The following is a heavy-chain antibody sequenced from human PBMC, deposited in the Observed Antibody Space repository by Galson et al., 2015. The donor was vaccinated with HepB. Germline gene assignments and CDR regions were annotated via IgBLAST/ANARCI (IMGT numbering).Heavy chain of an antibody. D-gene: IGHD3-10*01. CDR1: GFTFSSYS. J-gene: IGHJ3*02. CDR3: ASPGARGSGPPLMAFDI. V-gene: IGHV3-21*01. Sequence: SLRLSCAASGFTFSSYSMNWVRQAPGKGLEWVSSISSSSSYIYYADSVKGRFTISRDNAKNSLYLQMNSLRAEDTAVYYCASPGARGSGPPLMAFDIWGQGTMVTVSS. CDR2: ISSSSSYI.